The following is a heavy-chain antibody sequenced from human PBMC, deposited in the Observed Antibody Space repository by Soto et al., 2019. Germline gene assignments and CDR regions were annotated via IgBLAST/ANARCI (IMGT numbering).Heavy chain of an antibody. V-gene: IGHV3-30-3*01. CDR1: GFTFSSYA. CDR2: ISYDGSNK. CDR3: ARDSDSSGYYAYNWFAP. Sequence: QVQLVESGGGVVQPGRSLRLSCAASGFTFSSYAMHWVRQAPGKGLEWVAVISYDGSNKYYADSVKGRFTISRDNSKNTLSLQMNSLRAEDTAVYYCARDSDSSGYYAYNWFAPWGQGTLVTVSS. J-gene: IGHJ5*02. D-gene: IGHD3-22*01.